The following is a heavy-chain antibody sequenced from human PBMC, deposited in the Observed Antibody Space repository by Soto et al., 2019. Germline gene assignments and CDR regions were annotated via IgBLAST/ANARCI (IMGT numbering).Heavy chain of an antibody. D-gene: IGHD3-9*01. CDR1: GFNLSHPC. J-gene: IGHJ4*02. CDR3: STGIEDYLLNGFDDVAY. V-gene: IGHV3-15*01. CDR2: IKSNTDGGTA. Sequence: WGSLRLSCAASGFNLSHPCMTRVRQAVGKGLQWVGHIKSNTDGGTADYAAPVKGRFTISRDDSKNTVYLQMNSLKTEDTAVDYCSTGIEDYLLNGFDDVAYGGQGTLDTISS.